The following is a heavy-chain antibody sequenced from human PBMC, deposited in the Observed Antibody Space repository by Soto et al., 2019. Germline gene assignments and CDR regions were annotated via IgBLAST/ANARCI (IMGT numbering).Heavy chain of an antibody. Sequence: QVQLQESGPGLVKPSETLSLTCTVSGGSITNYYCSWFRQPPGKGLEWIGYLNYDGYSAYNLSLKRRVTLAVAASKTQFSLMLESATATDTAVYYCARHGFGPLHGLVDVWGPGTTVIVSS. CDR1: GGSITNYY. V-gene: IGHV4-59*08. CDR3: ARHGFGPLHGLVDV. CDR2: LNYDGYS. D-gene: IGHD3-10*01. J-gene: IGHJ6*02.